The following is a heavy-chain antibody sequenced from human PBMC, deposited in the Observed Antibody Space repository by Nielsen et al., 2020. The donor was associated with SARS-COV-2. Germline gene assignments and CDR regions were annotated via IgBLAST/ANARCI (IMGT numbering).Heavy chain of an antibody. D-gene: IGHD1-1*01. J-gene: IGHJ5*02. CDR2: INTNTGNP. Sequence: ASVKVSCKASGYTYTSYGFNWVRQAPGQGLEWMGWINTNTGNPTYAQGFTGRFVFSLDTSASTAYLQISSLRAEDTAVYYCAREHRNDWMNWFDPWGQGTLVTVSS. V-gene: IGHV7-4-1*02. CDR3: AREHRNDWMNWFDP. CDR1: GYTYTSYG.